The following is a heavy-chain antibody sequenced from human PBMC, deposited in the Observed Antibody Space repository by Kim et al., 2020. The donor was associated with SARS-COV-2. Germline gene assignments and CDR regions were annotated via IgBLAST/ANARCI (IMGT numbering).Heavy chain of an antibody. J-gene: IGHJ6*02. Sequence: PGSVKSRCTISRENAKNSLYLQMNSLRAGDTAVYYCARGDPPTYYYGMDVWGQGTTVTVSS. D-gene: IGHD4-17*01. CDR3: ARGDPPTYYYGMDV. V-gene: IGHV3-13*01.